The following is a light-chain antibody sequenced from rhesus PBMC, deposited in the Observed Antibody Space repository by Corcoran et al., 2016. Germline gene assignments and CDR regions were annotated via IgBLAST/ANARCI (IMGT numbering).Light chain of an antibody. CDR2: YAS. CDR1: QDINTY. Sequence: DIQMTQYPSSLSASVGDTVTITCRASQDINTYLVWYQQKPGKDPKPLMYYASNLESGVPSRFSGSGSGTDFTLTSSNLQPEDFATYYCQQHNNYPLTFGGGTKVDLK. V-gene: IGKV1S14*01. CDR3: QQHNNYPLT. J-gene: IGKJ4*01.